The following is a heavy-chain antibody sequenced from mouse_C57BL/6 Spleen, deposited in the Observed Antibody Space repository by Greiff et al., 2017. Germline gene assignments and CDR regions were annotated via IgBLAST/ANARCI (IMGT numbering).Heavy chain of an antibody. D-gene: IGHD1-1*01. CDR3: ARTTVVATRYFDV. Sequence: EVQLVESGGDLVKPGGSLKLSCAASGFTFSSYSMSWVRQTPDKRLEWVATISSGGSYTYYPDSVKGRFTISRDNAKNTLYLQMSSLKSEDTAMYYCARTTVVATRYFDVWGTGTTVTVSS. V-gene: IGHV5-6*01. CDR2: ISSGGSYT. CDR1: GFTFSSYS. J-gene: IGHJ1*03.